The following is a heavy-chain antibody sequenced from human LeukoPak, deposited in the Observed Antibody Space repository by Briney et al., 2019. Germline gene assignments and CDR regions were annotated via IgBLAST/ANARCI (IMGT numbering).Heavy chain of an antibody. D-gene: IGHD3-22*01. CDR2: IRHDGTYQ. CDR1: GFTFSGYG. J-gene: IGHJ4*02. CDR3: AKNRDSSDYPRDFDY. Sequence: TGGSLRLSCAAFGFTFSGYGMHWVRQTPGKGLEWVAFIRHDGTYQQYADSVKGRFTVSRDNSKDMVYLQMNSLRTEDTAVYYCAKNRDSSDYPRDFDYWGQGTLVTVSS. V-gene: IGHV3-30*02.